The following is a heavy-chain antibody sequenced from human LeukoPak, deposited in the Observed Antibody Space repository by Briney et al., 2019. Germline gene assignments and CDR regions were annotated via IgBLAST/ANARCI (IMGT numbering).Heavy chain of an antibody. V-gene: IGHV1-2*02. CDR1: GYTFTGYY. CDR2: INPNSGGT. Sequence: EASVKVSCKASGYTFTGYYMHWVRQAPGQGLEWMGWINPNSGGTNYAQKFQGRVTMTRDTSISTAYMELSRLRSDDTAVYYCAREVRGSPSNWFDPWGQGTLVTVSS. D-gene: IGHD3-10*01. J-gene: IGHJ5*02. CDR3: AREVRGSPSNWFDP.